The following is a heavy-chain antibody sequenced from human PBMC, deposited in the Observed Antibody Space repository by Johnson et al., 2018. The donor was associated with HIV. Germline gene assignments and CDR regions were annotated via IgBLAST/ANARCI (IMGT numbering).Heavy chain of an antibody. D-gene: IGHD6-6*01. CDR3: AREPRIAAFRDAFDI. J-gene: IGHJ3*02. CDR2: ISYDGSNK. Sequence: QVQLVESGGGVVQPGRSLRLSCAASGFTFSSYAMHWVRQAPGKGLEWVAVISYDGSNKYYADSVKGRFTISRDNSKNTLYLQMTSLRAEDTAVYYCAREPRIAAFRDAFDIWGQGTMVTVSS. CDR1: GFTFSSYA. V-gene: IGHV3-30*04.